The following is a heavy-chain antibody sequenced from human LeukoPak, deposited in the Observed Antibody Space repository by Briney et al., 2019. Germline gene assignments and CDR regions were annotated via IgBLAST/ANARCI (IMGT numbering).Heavy chain of an antibody. CDR1: GFTFSSFA. CDR3: TKDLSCTGSSCNVGS. Sequence: TGGSLRLSCAASGFTFSSFAMSWVRQAPGKGLEWVSAISGSGGSTYYADSVKGRFTISRDNSKNTLFLQMNSLRAEDTAVYYCTKDLSCTGSSCNVGSWGQGTMVTVSS. CDR2: ISGSGGST. D-gene: IGHD2-2*01. J-gene: IGHJ3*01. V-gene: IGHV3-23*01.